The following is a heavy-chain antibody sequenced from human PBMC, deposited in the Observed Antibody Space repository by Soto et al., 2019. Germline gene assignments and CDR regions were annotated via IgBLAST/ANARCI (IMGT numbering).Heavy chain of an antibody. CDR2: IYPGDSDT. J-gene: IGHJ5*02. V-gene: IGHV5-51*01. D-gene: IGHD3-3*01. CDR3: ARHERFLEWPNWFDP. CDR1: GYSFTSYW. Sequence: KVSCKGSGYSFTSYWIGWVRQMPGKGLEWMGIIYPGDSDTRYSPSFQGQVTISADKSISTAYLQWSSLKASDTAMYYCARHERFLEWPNWFDPWGQGTLVTVSS.